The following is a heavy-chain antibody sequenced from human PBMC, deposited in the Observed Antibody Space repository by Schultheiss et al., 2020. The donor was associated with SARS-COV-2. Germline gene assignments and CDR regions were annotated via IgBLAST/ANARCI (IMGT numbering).Heavy chain of an antibody. CDR1: GGSISSGGYY. CDR3: AKRARIADPMTVFAFDI. CDR2: IYYSGST. J-gene: IGHJ3*02. V-gene: IGHV4-61*08. Sequence: SETLSLTCTVSGGSISSGGYYWSWIRQHPGKGLEWIGYIYYSGSTNYNPSLKSRVTISVDTSKNQFSLKLSSVTAADTAVYYCAKRARIADPMTVFAFDIWGKGQWSPSPQ. D-gene: IGHD6-13*01.